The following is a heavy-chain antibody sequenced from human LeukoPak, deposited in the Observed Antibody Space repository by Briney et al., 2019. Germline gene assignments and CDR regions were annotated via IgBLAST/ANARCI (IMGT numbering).Heavy chain of an antibody. CDR1: GGSISSYY. CDR2: IYYSGST. CDR3: ATLPGGGIAAAGTRSAWFDP. J-gene: IGHJ5*02. D-gene: IGHD6-13*01. Sequence: SETLSLTCTVSGGSISSYYWSWIRQPPGKGLEWIGYIYYSGSTNYNPSLKSRVTISVDTSKNQFSLKLSSVTAADTAVYYCATLPGGGIAAAGTRSAWFDPWGQGTLVTVSS. V-gene: IGHV4-59*12.